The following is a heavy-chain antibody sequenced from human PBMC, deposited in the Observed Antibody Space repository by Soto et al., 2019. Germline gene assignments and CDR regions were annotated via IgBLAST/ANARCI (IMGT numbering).Heavy chain of an antibody. CDR3: ARDVGYGLIDY. CDR2: INAYNGNT. Sequence: QVQLVQSGAEVKKPGASVKVSCKASGYTFTSYGISWVRQDPGQGLEWMGWINAYNGNTKYAQKFQGRHTMTTDTATSTAYMELRSLRSDDTAVYYCARDVGYGLIDYWGQGTLVTVSS. D-gene: IGHD5-18*01. J-gene: IGHJ4*02. V-gene: IGHV1-18*01. CDR1: GYTFTSYG.